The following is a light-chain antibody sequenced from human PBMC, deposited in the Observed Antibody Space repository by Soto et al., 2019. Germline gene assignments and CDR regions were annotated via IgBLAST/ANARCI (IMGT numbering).Light chain of an antibody. Sequence: DIQMTQSPQTLSGSVGDRVTITCRASQTISSWLAWYQQKPGKAPKLLIYKASTLKSGVPSRFSGSGSGTEFTLTISCLQPDDFATYYCQQYNSYLEAFGQGAKVDIK. J-gene: IGKJ1*01. CDR2: KAS. CDR3: QQYNSYLEA. CDR1: QTISSW. V-gene: IGKV1-5*03.